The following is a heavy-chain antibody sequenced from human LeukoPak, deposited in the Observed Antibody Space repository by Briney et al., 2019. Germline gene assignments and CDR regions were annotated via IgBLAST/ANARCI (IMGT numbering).Heavy chain of an antibody. CDR1: GFRFDDYG. V-gene: IGHV3-9*01. J-gene: IGHJ4*02. Sequence: GRSLRLSCVGSGFRFDDYGMHWVRQAPGKGLEWVAGTSWNSVTIEYGDSVKGRFTISRENARNSLFLQMNSLTVEDTALYYCAKSGPDTTMLHGFDKWGQGTLIAVSS. CDR3: AKSGPDTTMLHGFDK. CDR2: TSWNSVTI. D-gene: IGHD5-18*01.